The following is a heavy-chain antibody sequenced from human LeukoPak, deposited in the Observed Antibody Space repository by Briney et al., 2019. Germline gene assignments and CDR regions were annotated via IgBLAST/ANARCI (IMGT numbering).Heavy chain of an antibody. J-gene: IGHJ6*03. CDR3: ARDREQQLPKAGGYYYYYYMDV. V-gene: IGHV3-23*01. D-gene: IGHD6-13*01. CDR2: ISSSSVSI. Sequence: GGSLRLSCAASGLSVNNYAMTWVRQAPGKGLEWVSGISSSSVSIYYADSVKGRFTISRDNSRHTLYLQMNSLRAEDTAVYYCARDREQQLPKAGGYYYYYYMDVWGKGTTVTVSS. CDR1: GLSVNNYA.